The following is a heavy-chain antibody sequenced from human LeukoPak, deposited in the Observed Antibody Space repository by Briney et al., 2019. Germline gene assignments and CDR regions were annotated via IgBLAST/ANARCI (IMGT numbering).Heavy chain of an antibody. CDR2: IIPIFGTA. Sequence: SVKVSCKASGGTFSSYAISWARQAPGQGLEWMGGIIPIFGTANYAQKFQGRVTITTDESTSTAYMELSSLRSEDTAVYYCARTPYSSSSRYRFDPWGQGTLVTVSS. V-gene: IGHV1-69*05. CDR3: ARTPYSSSSRYRFDP. CDR1: GGTFSSYA. J-gene: IGHJ5*02. D-gene: IGHD6-6*01.